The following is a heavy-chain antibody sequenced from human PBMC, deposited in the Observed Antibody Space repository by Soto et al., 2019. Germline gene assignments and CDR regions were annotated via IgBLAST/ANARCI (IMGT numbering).Heavy chain of an antibody. D-gene: IGHD3-22*01. CDR2: IVVGSGNT. CDR1: GFTFTSSA. Sequence: ASVKVSCTASGFTFTSSAVQWVRQARGQRLEWIGWIVVGSGNTNYAQKFQERVTITRDMSTSTAYMELSSLRSEDTAVYYCAAADGSYYDSSGPFDYWGQGTLVTVSS. CDR3: AAADGSYYDSSGPFDY. J-gene: IGHJ4*02. V-gene: IGHV1-58*01.